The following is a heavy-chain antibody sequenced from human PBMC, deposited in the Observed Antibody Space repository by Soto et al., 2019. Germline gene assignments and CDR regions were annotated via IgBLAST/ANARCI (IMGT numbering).Heavy chain of an antibody. D-gene: IGHD2-15*01. CDR2: IIPMFAAT. CDR1: GGSFSDFA. J-gene: IGHJ4*02. CDR3: ARGGIVAVPAALSSYDDYTNYRFDS. V-gene: IGHV1-69*01. Sequence: QVQLAQSGAEVRKPGSSVKVSCRASGGSFSDFAFSWVRQAPGQGLEWMGGIIPMFAATKYAQRFQGRVTISADASPRTGYLALSSLTSDDSAVYYCARGGIVAVPAALSSYDDYTNYRFDSWGQGTLVSVSS.